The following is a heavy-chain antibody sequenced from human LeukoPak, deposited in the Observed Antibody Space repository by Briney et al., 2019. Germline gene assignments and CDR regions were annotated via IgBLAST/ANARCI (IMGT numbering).Heavy chain of an antibody. D-gene: IGHD4-17*01. CDR3: AREGSYGDWGQGFDY. CDR2: MKQDGSEK. CDR1: GFTFSSYW. Sequence: GGSLGLSCAASGFTFSSYWMSWVRQAPGKGLEWVANMKQDGSEKYYVDSVKGRFTISRDNAKNSLYLQMNSLRAEDTAVYYCAREGSYGDWGQGFDYWGQGTLVTVSS. J-gene: IGHJ4*02. V-gene: IGHV3-7*01.